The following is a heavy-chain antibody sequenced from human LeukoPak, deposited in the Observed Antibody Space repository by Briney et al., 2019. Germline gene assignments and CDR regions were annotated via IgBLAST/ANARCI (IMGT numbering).Heavy chain of an antibody. CDR1: GFTFSSYA. CDR2: ISGSGDST. CDR3: AKGAYSGYSSFDY. V-gene: IGHV3-23*01. D-gene: IGHD5-12*01. Sequence: GGSLRLSCAASGFTFSSYAMSWVRQAPAKGLEWVSAISGSGDSTYYAASVKGRFTISRDNSKNTLYLQMNSLRAEDTAVYYCAKGAYSGYSSFDYWGQGTLVTVSS. J-gene: IGHJ4*02.